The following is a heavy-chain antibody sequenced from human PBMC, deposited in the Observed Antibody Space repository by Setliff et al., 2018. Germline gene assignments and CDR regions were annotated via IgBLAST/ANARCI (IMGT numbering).Heavy chain of an antibody. CDR3: ERALQFLEWSNFDY. D-gene: IGHD3-3*01. CDR1: GYTFSNYA. J-gene: IGHJ4*02. CDR2: ISVYNGDT. Sequence: ASVKVSCKASGYTFSNYAFSWVRQSPGQGLEWVGWISVYNGDTNYAQKFQGRVTMTRDTSTSTVYMELSSLRSEDTAVYDCERALQFLEWSNFDYWGQGTLVTVSS. V-gene: IGHV1-18*01.